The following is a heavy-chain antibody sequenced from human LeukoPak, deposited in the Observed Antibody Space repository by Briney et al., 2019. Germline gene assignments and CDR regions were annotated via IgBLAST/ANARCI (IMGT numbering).Heavy chain of an antibody. CDR1: GYTFTGYY. CDR2: INPNSGGT. D-gene: IGHD2-2*01. CDR3: ARLGYCSSTSCFDY. Sequence: EASVKVSCKASGYTFTGYYMHWVRQAPGQGLEWMGWINPNSGGTNYAQKFQGRVTMTRDTSISTAYMELSRLRSDDTAVYYCARLGYCSSTSCFDYWGQGTLVIVSS. V-gene: IGHV1-2*02. J-gene: IGHJ4*02.